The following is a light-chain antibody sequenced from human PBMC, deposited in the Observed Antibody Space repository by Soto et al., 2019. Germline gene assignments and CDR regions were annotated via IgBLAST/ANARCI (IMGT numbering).Light chain of an antibody. CDR3: ATWDDSLNGLI. Sequence: QSVLTQPPSASGTTGKRVTISCSGGSSNIKTNGVSWYQQVPGAAPKLLIYSNNQRPSGAPDRFSGSKSGTSASLAISGLQSEDEATYHCATWDDSLNGLIFCGGTKLTVL. CDR2: SNN. J-gene: IGLJ2*01. CDR1: SSNIKTNG. V-gene: IGLV1-44*01.